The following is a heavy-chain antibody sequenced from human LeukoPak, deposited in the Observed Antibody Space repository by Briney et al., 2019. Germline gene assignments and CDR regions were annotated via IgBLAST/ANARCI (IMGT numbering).Heavy chain of an antibody. D-gene: IGHD2-2*01. V-gene: IGHV4-59*01. Sequence: SETLSLTCTVSGGSISSYYWSWIRQPPGKGLEWIGYIYYSGSTNYNPSLKSRVTISVDTSKNQFSLKLSSVTAADTAVYYCAIWRGLGYCSSTSCFGFDPWGQGTLVTVSS. CDR3: AIWRGLGYCSSTSCFGFDP. J-gene: IGHJ5*02. CDR1: GGSISSYY. CDR2: IYYSGST.